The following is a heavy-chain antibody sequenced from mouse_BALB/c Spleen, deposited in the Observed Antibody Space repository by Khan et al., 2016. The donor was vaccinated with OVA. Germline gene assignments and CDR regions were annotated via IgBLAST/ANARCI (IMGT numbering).Heavy chain of an antibody. V-gene: IGHV9-4*02. CDR1: GYSFTTAG. J-gene: IGHJ3*01. CDR2: INTHSGLP. Sequence: QIQLVQSGPELKKPGETVRISCKASGYSFTTAGMQWVQKMPGKGLKWIGWINTHSGLPNYAEDSKGRFVFSLETSATTAYLQISNLKIEDTATYFCAREDYYGYGFAYWGQGTLVTGSA. D-gene: IGHD1-2*01. CDR3: AREDYYGYGFAY.